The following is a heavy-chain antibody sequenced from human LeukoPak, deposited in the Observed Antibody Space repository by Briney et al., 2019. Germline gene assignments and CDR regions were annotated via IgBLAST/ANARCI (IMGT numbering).Heavy chain of an antibody. Sequence: SETLSLTCTVSGGSISSYYWSWIRQPPGKGLEWIGYIYYSGSTNYNPSLKSRVTISVDTSKNQFPLKLSSVTAADTAVYYCAGGSSRVRGASGDFDCWGQGTLVTVSS. V-gene: IGHV4-59*01. CDR2: IYYSGST. D-gene: IGHD3-10*01. CDR1: GGSISSYY. J-gene: IGHJ4*02. CDR3: AGGSSRVRGASGDFDC.